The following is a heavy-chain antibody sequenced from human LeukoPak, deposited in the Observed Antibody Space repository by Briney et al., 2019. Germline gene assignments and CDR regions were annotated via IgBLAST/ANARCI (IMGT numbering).Heavy chain of an antibody. V-gene: IGHV4-61*02. CDR3: AREGTVVVVAATRDYYYYMDV. D-gene: IGHD2-15*01. CDR1: GYSISSGYY. Sequence: PSETLSLTCAVTGYSISSGYYWSWIRQPAGKGLEWIGRIYTSGSTNYNPSLKSRVTISVDTSKNQFSLKLSSVTAADTAVYYCAREGTVVVVAATRDYYYYMDVWGKGTTVTVSS. J-gene: IGHJ6*03. CDR2: IYTSGST.